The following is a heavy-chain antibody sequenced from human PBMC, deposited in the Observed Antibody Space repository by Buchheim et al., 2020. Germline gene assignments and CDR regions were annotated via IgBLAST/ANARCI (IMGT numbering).Heavy chain of an antibody. Sequence: LVESGGDVVQPGGSLRLSCSVSEFTFSNSIIHWVRQAPGKGLEWVTAMSYDGYSKYYADSVKGRFTISRDSSKNALFVKMDSLRPEDTGVYYCAREGGTSGTCGYFDIWGRGTL. J-gene: IGHJ2*01. CDR1: EFTFSNSI. CDR3: AREGGTSGTCGYFDI. D-gene: IGHD1-26*01. V-gene: IGHV3-30-3*01. CDR2: MSYDGYSK.